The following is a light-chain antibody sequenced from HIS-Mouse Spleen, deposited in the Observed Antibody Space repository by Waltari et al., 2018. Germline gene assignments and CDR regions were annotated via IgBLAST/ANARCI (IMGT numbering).Light chain of an antibody. CDR2: EDS. CDR3: YSTDSSGNHRV. Sequence: SYELTQPPPVSVSPGQTARITCSGDALPKKYAYWYQQKSGQAPVLVIYEDSKRPFGIPGRFSGSSSGTMGTLTISGAQVEDGADYYCYSTDSSGNHRVFGGGTKLTVL. CDR1: ALPKKY. V-gene: IGLV3-10*01. J-gene: IGLJ2*01.